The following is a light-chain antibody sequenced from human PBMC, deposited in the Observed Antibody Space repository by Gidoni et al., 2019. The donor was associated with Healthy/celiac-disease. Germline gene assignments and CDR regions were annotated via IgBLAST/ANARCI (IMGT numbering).Light chain of an antibody. CDR2: KAS. CDR1: QSISSW. Sequence: IQMTQSPSTLSASVGYRVTITCRDSQSISSWFAWYQQKPGKAHKLLIYKASSLESGVPSRFSGSGSGTEFTLTSSSLQPDDFATYYCQQYNSSPWTFGQGTKVEIK. V-gene: IGKV1-5*03. J-gene: IGKJ1*01. CDR3: QQYNSSPWT.